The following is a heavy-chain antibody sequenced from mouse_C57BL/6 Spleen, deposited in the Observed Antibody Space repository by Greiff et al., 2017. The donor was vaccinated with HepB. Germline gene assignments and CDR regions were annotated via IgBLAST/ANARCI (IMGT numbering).Heavy chain of an antibody. CDR3: TSPYYSNYLFAY. CDR1: GFTFSSYA. J-gene: IGHJ3*01. V-gene: IGHV5-9-1*02. CDR2: ISSGGDYI. D-gene: IGHD2-5*01. Sequence: EVQWVESGEGLVKPGGSLKLSCAASGFTFSSYAMSWVRQTPEKRLEWVAYISSGGDYIYYADTVKGRFTISRDNARNTLYLQMSSLKSEDTAMYYCTSPYYSNYLFAYWGQGTLVTVSA.